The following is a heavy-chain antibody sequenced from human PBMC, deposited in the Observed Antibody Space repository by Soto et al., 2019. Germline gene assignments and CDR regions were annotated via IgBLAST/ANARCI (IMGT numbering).Heavy chain of an antibody. J-gene: IGHJ6*02. Sequence: QVQLVQSGAEVKKPGASVKVSCKASGYTFTSYGISWVRQAPGQGLEWMGWISAYNGNTNYAQKLQGRVTMTADTTTSTAYMELRSLRSDDTAVYYCARDYCSSTSCEAYYYYGMDVWGQGTTVTVSS. CDR1: GYTFTSYG. CDR2: ISAYNGNT. D-gene: IGHD2-2*01. CDR3: ARDYCSSTSCEAYYYYGMDV. V-gene: IGHV1-18*01.